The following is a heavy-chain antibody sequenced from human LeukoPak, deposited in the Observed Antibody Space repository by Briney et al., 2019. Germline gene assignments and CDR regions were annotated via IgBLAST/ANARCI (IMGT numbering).Heavy chain of an antibody. V-gene: IGHV1-69*13. CDR3: ASIRSGSYRNFDY. CDR1: GGTFISYA. CDR2: IIPIFGTA. J-gene: IGHJ4*01. D-gene: IGHD1-26*01. Sequence: SVKVSCKASGGTFISYAISWVRQAPGQGLEWMGGIIPIFGTANYAQKFQGRVTITADESTSTAYMELSRLRSEDTAVYYCASIRSGSYRNFDYWGQGTLVTVSS.